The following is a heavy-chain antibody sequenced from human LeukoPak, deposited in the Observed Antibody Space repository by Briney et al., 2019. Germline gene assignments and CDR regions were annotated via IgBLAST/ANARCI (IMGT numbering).Heavy chain of an antibody. CDR1: GGSISSGSYY. J-gene: IGHJ4*02. Sequence: KSSETLSLTCTVSGGSISSGSYYWSWIRQPPGKGLEWIGYIYHSGSTKYNPSLKSRVTISVDTSQNQFSLKLSPVTAADTAVYYCARDGYSGSDALWGQGTLVTVSS. D-gene: IGHD5-12*01. CDR2: IYHSGST. CDR3: ARDGYSGSDAL. V-gene: IGHV4-61*01.